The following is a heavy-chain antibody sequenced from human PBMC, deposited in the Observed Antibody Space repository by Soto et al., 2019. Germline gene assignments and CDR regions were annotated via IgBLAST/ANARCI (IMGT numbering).Heavy chain of an antibody. CDR1: GGSISSGDYY. CDR3: ARASMYYYGSGSYYPASWFDP. V-gene: IGHV4-30-4*01. D-gene: IGHD3-10*01. CDR2: IYYSGST. Sequence: SETLSLTCTVSGGSISSGDYYWSWIRQPPGKGLEWIGYIYYSGSTYYNPSLKSRVTISVDTSKNQFSLKLSSVTAADTAVYYCARASMYYYGSGSYYPASWFDPWGQGTLVTVSS. J-gene: IGHJ5*02.